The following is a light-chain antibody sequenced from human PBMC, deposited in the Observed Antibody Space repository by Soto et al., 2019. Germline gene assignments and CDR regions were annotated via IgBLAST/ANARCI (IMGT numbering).Light chain of an antibody. V-gene: IGLV1-40*01. CDR2: GNN. CDR1: SSNIGAGFD. Sequence: QSVLTQPPSLSGSPGQRVTISCTGSSSNIGAGFDVHWYQQLPGTAPKLLIFGNNNRPSGVPDRFSGSKSGTSASLAITGLQADDEADYYCQSYDTSLSGSLFGTGTKLTVL. CDR3: QSYDTSLSGSL. J-gene: IGLJ1*01.